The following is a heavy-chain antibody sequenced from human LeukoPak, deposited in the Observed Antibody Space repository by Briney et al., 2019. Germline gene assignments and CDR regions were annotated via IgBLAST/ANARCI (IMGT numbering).Heavy chain of an antibody. D-gene: IGHD5-18*01. CDR3: AIVDTAMAEIDY. V-gene: IGHV3-48*03. CDR1: GFTFSSYE. J-gene: IGHJ4*02. Sequence: GGSLRLSCAASGFTFSSYEMNWVRQAPGKGLEWVSYISSSGSTIYYADSVKDRFTISRDNAKNSLYLQMNSLRAEDTAVYYCAIVDTAMAEIDYWGQGTLVTVSS. CDR2: ISSSGSTI.